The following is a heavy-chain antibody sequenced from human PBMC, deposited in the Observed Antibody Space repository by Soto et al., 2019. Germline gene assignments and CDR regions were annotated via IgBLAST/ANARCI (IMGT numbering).Heavy chain of an antibody. CDR2: MSPNTGAT. Sequence: QVQLVQSGAEVTKPGASVKVSCKASGYTFTSYDINWVRQATGQGLEWMGWMSPNTGATAYAQKFQGRVTMTRHTSIRTAYIELSNLTSGDTAIYCWARGVDAGVAVGGQGSTVTVSS. J-gene: IGHJ6*02. CDR3: ARGVDAGVAV. CDR1: GYTFTSYD. V-gene: IGHV1-8*01. D-gene: IGHD3-3*01.